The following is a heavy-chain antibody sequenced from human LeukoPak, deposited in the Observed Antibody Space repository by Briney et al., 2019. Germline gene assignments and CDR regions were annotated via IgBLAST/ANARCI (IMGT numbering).Heavy chain of an antibody. J-gene: IGHJ4*02. V-gene: IGHV3-23*01. Sequence: GGSLRLSCAASGFTFSSYAMSWARQAPGKGLEWVSAISGSGGSTYYADSVKGRFTISRDNSKNTLYLQMNSLRAEDTAVYYCAKDPFSGGSSTSRGYFDYWGQGTLVTVSS. CDR2: ISGSGGST. CDR3: AKDPFSGGSSTSRGYFDY. D-gene: IGHD2-2*01. CDR1: GFTFSSYA.